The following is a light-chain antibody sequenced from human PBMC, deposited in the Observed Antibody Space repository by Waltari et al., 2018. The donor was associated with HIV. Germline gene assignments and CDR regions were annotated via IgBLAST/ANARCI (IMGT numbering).Light chain of an antibody. Sequence: DIVMSQSPEYLAVSLGERATINCRSSQSVLYSSNNNNYLAWFQHKPGQPPKVLIYWASNRVSGVPDRFSGGGSGTDFTLTISSLQAEDVAVYYCQQYYSAPVTFGGGTKVEIK. V-gene: IGKV4-1*01. CDR3: QQYYSAPVT. CDR2: WAS. CDR1: QSVLYSSNNNNY. J-gene: IGKJ4*01.